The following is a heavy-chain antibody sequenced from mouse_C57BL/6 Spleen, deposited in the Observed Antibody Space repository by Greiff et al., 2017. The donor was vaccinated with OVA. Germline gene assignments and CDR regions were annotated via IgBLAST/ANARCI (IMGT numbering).Heavy chain of an antibody. CDR1: GYTFTSYW. CDR3: ARRGAAQATWAY. D-gene: IGHD3-2*02. J-gene: IGHJ3*01. Sequence: VQLQQSGAELVKPGASVKMSCKASGYTFTSYWITWVKQRPGQGLEWIGDIYPGSGSTNYNEKFKSKATLTVDTSSSTAYMQLSSLTSEDSAVYYCARRGAAQATWAYWGQGTLVTVSA. V-gene: IGHV1-55*01. CDR2: IYPGSGST.